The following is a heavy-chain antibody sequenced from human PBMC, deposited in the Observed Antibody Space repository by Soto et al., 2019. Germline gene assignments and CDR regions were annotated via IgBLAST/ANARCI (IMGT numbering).Heavy chain of an antibody. J-gene: IGHJ4*02. CDR1: GATFSISV. D-gene: IGHD5-12*01. V-gene: IGHV1-69*12. CDR3: ARDLGGGYEAGDY. Sequence: QVQLVQSGAELKKPGSSVKVSCRASGATFSISVFNWVRQAPGQGLEWMGGIISMFGTPNSSQKFQGRGTITAEESTSTGYMELTNLRSDDPAIYSWARDLGGGYEAGDYWGQGTQVTVSS. CDR2: IISMFGTP.